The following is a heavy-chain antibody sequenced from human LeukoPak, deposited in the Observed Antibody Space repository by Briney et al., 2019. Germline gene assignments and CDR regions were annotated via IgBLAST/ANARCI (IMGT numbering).Heavy chain of an antibody. CDR1: GYTFTSYG. Sequence: GASVKVSCKASGYTFTSYGISWVRQAPGQGLEWMGWISAYNGNTNYAQKLQGRVTMTTDTSTSTAYMELRSLRSDDTAVYYCARDRGYYYDSSGPIPSFQHWGQGTLVTVSS. V-gene: IGHV1-18*01. CDR2: ISAYNGNT. J-gene: IGHJ1*01. D-gene: IGHD3-22*01. CDR3: ARDRGYYYDSSGPIPSFQH.